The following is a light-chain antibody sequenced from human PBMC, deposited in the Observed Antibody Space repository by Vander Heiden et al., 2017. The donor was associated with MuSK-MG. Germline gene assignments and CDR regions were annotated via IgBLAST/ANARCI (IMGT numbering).Light chain of an antibody. CDR3: QQYGTSPLT. CDR1: QSVTK. J-gene: IGKJ4*01. CDR2: GAS. Sequence: EIVLTQSPGTLSLSPGERATLSCRARQSVTKLAWYQQKLGQAPRLLIYGASTRATGIPDRFSGSGSGTDFTLTISRLEPEDFAVYYCQQYGTSPLTFGGGTKVEIK. V-gene: IGKV3-20*01.